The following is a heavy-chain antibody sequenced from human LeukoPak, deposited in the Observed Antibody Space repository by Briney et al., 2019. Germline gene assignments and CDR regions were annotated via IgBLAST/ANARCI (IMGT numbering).Heavy chain of an antibody. D-gene: IGHD2-15*01. CDR3: SKEASSALAYFDY. Sequence: GASVTVSCKTSGYTFSDYYIHWVRQAPGQGLEWMGWINSKSGDTNYAYKFQGRVTMTRHTSISTAYMELSGLRSDDTAVYYCSKEASSALAYFDYWGQGTLVTVSS. J-gene: IGHJ4*02. CDR2: INSKSGDT. CDR1: GYTFSDYY. V-gene: IGHV1-2*02.